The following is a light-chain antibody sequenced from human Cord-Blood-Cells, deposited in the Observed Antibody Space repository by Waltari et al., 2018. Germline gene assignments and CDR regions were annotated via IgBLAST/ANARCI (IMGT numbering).Light chain of an antibody. V-gene: IGKV2-28*01. J-gene: IGKJ1*01. Sequence: DIVMTQSQLSLPVTPGEPVSISCRPSQSLLHSNGYNYLDWYLQKPGQSPQLLIYLGSNRDSGVPDRFSGSGSGTDFTLKISRVEAEDVGVYYCMQALQSPRTFGQGTKVEIK. CDR1: QSLLHSNGYNY. CDR3: MQALQSPRT. CDR2: LGS.